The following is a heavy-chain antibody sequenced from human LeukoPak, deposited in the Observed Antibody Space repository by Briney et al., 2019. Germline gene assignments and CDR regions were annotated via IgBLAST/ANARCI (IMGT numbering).Heavy chain of an antibody. D-gene: IGHD6-13*01. CDR1: GYTFTSYD. CDR2: MNPNSGNT. CDR3: ARPRYSSSWYENWFDP. V-gene: IGHV1-8*01. Sequence: ASVKVSCKASGYTFTSYDINWVRQATGQGLEWMGWMNPNSGNTGYAQKFQGRVTMTRNTSISTAYKELSSLRSEDTAVYYCARPRYSSSWYENWFDPWGQGTLVTVSS. J-gene: IGHJ5*02.